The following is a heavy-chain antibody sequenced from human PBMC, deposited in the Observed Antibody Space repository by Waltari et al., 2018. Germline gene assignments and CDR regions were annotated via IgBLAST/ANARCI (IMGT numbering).Heavy chain of an antibody. CDR3: AKAGQLVRSPFDY. Sequence: EVQLLESGGGLVQPGRSLRLSCAASGFTFSSYAMSWVRQAPGKGLEWVSAISGSGGSTYYADSVKGRFTISRDNSKNTLYLQMNSLRAEDTAVYYCAKAGQLVRSPFDYWGQGTLVTVSS. J-gene: IGHJ4*02. V-gene: IGHV3-23*01. CDR2: ISGSGGST. CDR1: GFTFSSYA. D-gene: IGHD6-6*01.